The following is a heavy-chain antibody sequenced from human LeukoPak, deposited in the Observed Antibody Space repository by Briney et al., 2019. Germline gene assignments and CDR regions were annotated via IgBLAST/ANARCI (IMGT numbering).Heavy chain of an antibody. D-gene: IGHD3-10*01. CDR1: GGSMSSYY. V-gene: IGHV4-59*08. J-gene: IGHJ6*02. CDR2: IYHSGST. CDR3: ARHPTGSGRTNGVDV. Sequence: SETLSLTRTVSGGSMSSYYWSWIRQPPGKGLERIGYIYHSGSTNYNPSLNSRVTISVDTSKNQFSLNLSSVTAADTAVYYCARHPTGSGRTNGVDVWGQGTTVTVSS.